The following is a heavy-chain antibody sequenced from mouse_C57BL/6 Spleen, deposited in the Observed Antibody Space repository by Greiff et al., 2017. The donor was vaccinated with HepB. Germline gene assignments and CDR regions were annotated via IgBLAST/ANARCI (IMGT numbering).Heavy chain of an antibody. J-gene: IGHJ1*03. Sequence: QVQLKESGAELARPGASVKLSCKASGYTFTSYGISWVKQRTGQGLEWIGEIYPRSGNTYYNEKFKGKATLTADKSSSTAYMELRSLTSEDSAVYFCARSRITTVVAHWYFDVWGTGTTVTVSS. V-gene: IGHV1-81*01. CDR2: IYPRSGNT. CDR3: ARSRITTVVAHWYFDV. CDR1: GYTFTSYG. D-gene: IGHD1-1*01.